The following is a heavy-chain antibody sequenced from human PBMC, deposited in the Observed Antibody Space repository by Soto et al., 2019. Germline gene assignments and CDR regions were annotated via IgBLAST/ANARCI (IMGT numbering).Heavy chain of an antibody. CDR2: IYYSGST. D-gene: IGHD1-26*01. CDR3: ASFSKELGWFDP. Sequence: SETLSLTCTVSGGSISSGDYYWSWIRQPPGKGLEWIGYIYYSGSTYYNPSLKSRVTISVDTSKNQFSLKLSSVTAADTAVYYCASFSKELGWFDPWGQGTLVTVSS. J-gene: IGHJ5*02. V-gene: IGHV4-30-4*01. CDR1: GGSISSGDYY.